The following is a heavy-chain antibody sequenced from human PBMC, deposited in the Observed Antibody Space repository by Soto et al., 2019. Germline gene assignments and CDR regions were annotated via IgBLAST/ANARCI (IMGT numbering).Heavy chain of an antibody. CDR1: GFTFSSYA. J-gene: IGHJ4*02. Sequence: QVQLVESGGGVVQPGRSLRLSCAASGFTFSSYAMHWVRQAPGKGLEWVAVISYDGSNKYYADSVEGRFTISRDNSKKALYLQMNSLKAEDTAVYYRAGEAVDRYFDYWGQGTLVTVSS. V-gene: IGHV3-30-3*01. CDR2: ISYDGSNK. D-gene: IGHD6-19*01. CDR3: AGEAVDRYFDY.